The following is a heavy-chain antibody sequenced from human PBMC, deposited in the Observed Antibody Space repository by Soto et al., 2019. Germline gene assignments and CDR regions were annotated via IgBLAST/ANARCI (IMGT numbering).Heavy chain of an antibody. V-gene: IGHV3-23*01. D-gene: IGHD1-1*01. CDR2: ISGIGIGGAPSRT. CDR1: GFTFRNYA. J-gene: IGHJ5*02. Sequence: PGGSLRLSCAASGFTFRNYAMSWVRLAPGKGLEWVSGISGIGIGGAPSRTYYADSVRGRFTISRDSSKNTLYLQMSGLRAEDTAVYYCAKDAGDVLGMGPLAPRKDNYLGPWGQGTLVTVSS. CDR3: AKDAGDVLGMGPLAPRKDNYLGP.